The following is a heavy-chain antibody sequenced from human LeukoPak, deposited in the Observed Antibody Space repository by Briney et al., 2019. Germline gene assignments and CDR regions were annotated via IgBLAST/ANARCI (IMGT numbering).Heavy chain of an antibody. Sequence: SETLSLTCTVSGGSISSGGYYWSWIRQPPGKGLEWIGYIYHSGSTYYNPSLKSRVTISVDRSKSQFSLKLSSVTAADTAVYYCARDYGSGYDSLFHFDYWGQGTLVTVSS. J-gene: IGHJ4*02. CDR1: GGSISSGGYY. V-gene: IGHV4-30-2*01. CDR3: ARDYGSGYDSLFHFDY. D-gene: IGHD5-12*01. CDR2: IYHSGST.